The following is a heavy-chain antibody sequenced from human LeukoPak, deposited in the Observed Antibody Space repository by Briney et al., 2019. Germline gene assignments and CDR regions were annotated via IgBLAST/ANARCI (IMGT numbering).Heavy chain of an antibody. D-gene: IGHD2-2*01. Sequence: GGSLRLSCVASGFTFSTYTMSWVRQAPGKGLEWVSAISGSGAGTHYADSVKGRFTISRDTSKNTLYLQMNSLRAEDTAVYYCVTSSAYYWGQGTLVTVSS. V-gene: IGHV3-23*01. CDR1: GFTFSTYT. CDR3: VTSSAYY. CDR2: ISGSGAGT. J-gene: IGHJ4*02.